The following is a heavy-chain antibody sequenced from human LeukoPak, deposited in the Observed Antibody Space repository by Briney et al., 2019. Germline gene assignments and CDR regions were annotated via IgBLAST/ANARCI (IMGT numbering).Heavy chain of an antibody. CDR3: ARDGGAPPGHYYYYYYMDV. CDR1: GGSISSGSYY. V-gene: IGHV4-61*02. Sequence: ASETLSLTCTVSGGSISSGSYYWSWIRQPAGKGLEWIGRIYTSGSTNYNPSLKSRVTISVDTSKNQFSLKLSSVTAADTAVYYCARDGGAPPGHYYYYYYMDVWGKGTTVTVSS. J-gene: IGHJ6*03. D-gene: IGHD3-16*01. CDR2: IYTSGST.